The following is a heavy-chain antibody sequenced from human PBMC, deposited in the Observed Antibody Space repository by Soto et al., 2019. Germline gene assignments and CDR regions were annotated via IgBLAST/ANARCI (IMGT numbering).Heavy chain of an antibody. J-gene: IGHJ4*02. Sequence: QVQLQESGPGLVKPSETLSLTCTVSGGSIRDYYWVWIRQPPGTGLEWIGSIFYTGRTDYNPSLKRRVSISLATPKNQFSLNLGSVTSEDPAVYYCARVNRGAFDYWGQGALCTDSS. V-gene: IGHV4-59*01. CDR1: GGSIRDYY. CDR2: IFYTGRT. CDR3: ARVNRGAFDY.